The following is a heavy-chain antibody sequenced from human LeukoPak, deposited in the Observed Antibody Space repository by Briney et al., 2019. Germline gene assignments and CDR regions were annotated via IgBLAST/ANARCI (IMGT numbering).Heavy chain of an antibody. CDR1: GGSFSGYY. CDR2: INHSGST. Sequence: SETLSLTCAVYGGSFSGYYWSWIRQPPGKGREWSGEINHSGSTNYNPSLKSRVTISVDTSKNQFSLKLSSVTAADTAVYHCARCSGWGSGWFDPWGQGTLVTVSS. V-gene: IGHV4-34*01. CDR3: ARCSGWGSGWFDP. D-gene: IGHD6-19*01. J-gene: IGHJ5*02.